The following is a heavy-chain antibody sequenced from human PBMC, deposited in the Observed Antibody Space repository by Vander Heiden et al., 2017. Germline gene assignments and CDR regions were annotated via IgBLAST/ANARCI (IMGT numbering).Heavy chain of an antibody. CDR2: INPSGGST. CDR1: GYTFTSYY. Sequence: QVQLVQSGAEVKKPGASVKVSCKASGYTFTSYYMPWVRQAPGQGLEWMGIINPSGGSTSYAQKFQGRVTMTRDTSTSTVYMELSSLRSEDTAVYYCAREGQLRSNYYYYYGMDVWGQGTTVTVSS. J-gene: IGHJ6*02. D-gene: IGHD3-16*01. CDR3: AREGQLRSNYYYYYGMDV. V-gene: IGHV1-46*01.